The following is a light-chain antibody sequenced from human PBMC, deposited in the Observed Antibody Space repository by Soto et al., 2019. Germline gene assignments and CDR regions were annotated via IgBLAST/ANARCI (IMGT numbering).Light chain of an antibody. CDR3: QYYDSSMSGVV. CDR2: GNS. V-gene: IGLV1-40*01. Sequence: QSVLTQPPSVSGAPGQRVTISCTGSSSNIGAGYDVHWYQQLPGTAPKLLIYGNSNRPSGVPDRFSGSKYGTSASLAITGLQAEDEADYYCQYYDSSMSGVVFGGGTKVTVL. J-gene: IGLJ2*01. CDR1: SSNIGAGYD.